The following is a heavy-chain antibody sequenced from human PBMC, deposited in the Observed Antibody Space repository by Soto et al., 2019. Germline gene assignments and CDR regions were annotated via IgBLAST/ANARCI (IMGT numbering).Heavy chain of an antibody. CDR1: GFTFSSYG. V-gene: IGHV3-33*01. J-gene: IGHJ4*02. CDR3: ARDRFLEWLCDY. CDR2: IWYDGSNK. D-gene: IGHD3-3*01. Sequence: GGSLRLSCAASGFTFSSYGMHWVRQAPGKGLEWVAVIWYDGSNKYYADSVKGRFTISRDNSKNTLYLQMNSLRAEDTAVYYCARDRFLEWLCDYWGQGTLVTVSS.